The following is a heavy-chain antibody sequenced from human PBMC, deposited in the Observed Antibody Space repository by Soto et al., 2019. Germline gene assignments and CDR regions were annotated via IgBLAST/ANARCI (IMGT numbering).Heavy chain of an antibody. V-gene: IGHV1-69*13. Sequence: GPSVKVSCKASGGTFSSYAISWVRQAPGQGLEWMGGIIPIFGTANYAQKFQGRVTITADESTSTAYMELSSLRSEDTAVYYCRVYVVPAQYYYYGMDVWGQGTTVAVSS. J-gene: IGHJ6*02. D-gene: IGHD3-16*01. CDR3: RVYVVPAQYYYYGMDV. CDR2: IIPIFGTA. CDR1: GGTFSSYA.